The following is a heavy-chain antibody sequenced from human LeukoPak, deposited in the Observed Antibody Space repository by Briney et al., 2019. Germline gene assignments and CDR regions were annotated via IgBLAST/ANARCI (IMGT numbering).Heavy chain of an antibody. CDR2: ANHSGGT. CDR3: ARVNINNWHSCDY. J-gene: IGHJ4*02. Sequence: SETLSLTCAVYGGSFSGYYWSWIRQPPGKGLEWIGEANHSGGTNYNPSLKSRVSISVDTSKNQFSLKLSPVTAADTAVYYCARVNINNWHSCDYWGQGTLVTVSS. CDR1: GGSFSGYY. D-gene: IGHD1-1*01. V-gene: IGHV4-34*01.